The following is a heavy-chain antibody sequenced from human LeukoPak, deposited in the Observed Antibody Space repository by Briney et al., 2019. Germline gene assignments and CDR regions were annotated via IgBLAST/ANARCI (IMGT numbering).Heavy chain of an antibody. CDR3: ARESMVRGVIPPYYYYYMDV. D-gene: IGHD3-10*01. CDR2: IKQDGGEK. Sequence: PGGSLRLSCAASGFTFSSYWMSWVRQAPGKGLEWVANIKQDGGEKYYVDSVKGRFTISRDNAKNSLYLQMNSLRAEDTAVYYCARESMVRGVIPPYYYYYMDVWGKGTTVTVSS. J-gene: IGHJ6*03. CDR1: GFTFSSYW. V-gene: IGHV3-7*01.